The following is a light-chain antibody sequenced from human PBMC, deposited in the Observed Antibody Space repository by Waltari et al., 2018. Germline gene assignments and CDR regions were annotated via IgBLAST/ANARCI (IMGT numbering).Light chain of an antibody. CDR3: QQYSTVPVT. J-gene: IGKJ4*01. V-gene: IGKV4-1*01. Sequence: DIVMTQSPDSLAESLGERATINCESSQRILSASNNKNYIAWYQQKPGQPPKLLIHWASTRQSGVPDRFSASGSGTDFTLTISSLQAEDVAVYYCQQYSTVPVTFGGGTKVEIK. CDR2: WAS. CDR1: QRILSASNNKNY.